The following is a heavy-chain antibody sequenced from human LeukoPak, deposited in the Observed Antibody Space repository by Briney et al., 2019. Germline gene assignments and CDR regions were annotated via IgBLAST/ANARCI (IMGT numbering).Heavy chain of an antibody. V-gene: IGHV4-39*01. J-gene: IGHJ3*02. D-gene: IGHD3-3*01. CDR1: GGSITSYY. CDR3: ARRFLEWSGAFDI. Sequence: SETLSLTCTVSGGSITSYYWSWIRQPPGKGLEWIGSIYYSGSTYYNPSLKSRVTISVDTSKNQFSLKLSSVTAADTAVYYCARRFLEWSGAFDIWGQGTMVTVSS. CDR2: IYYSGST.